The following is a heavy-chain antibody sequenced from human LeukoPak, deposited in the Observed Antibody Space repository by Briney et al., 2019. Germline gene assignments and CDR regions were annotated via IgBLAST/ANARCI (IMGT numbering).Heavy chain of an antibody. CDR1: GGSFSGYY. CDR2: TNRSGST. V-gene: IGHV4-34*01. Sequence: SETLSLTCAVYGGSFSGYYWSWIRQPPGKGLEWIGETNRSGSTNYNLSLKSRVTISVDTSKNQFSLKLSSVTAADTDVYYCARVRKWGHYYYYMDVWGKGTTVTVSS. D-gene: IGHD1-14*01. CDR3: ARVRKWGHYYYYMDV. J-gene: IGHJ6*03.